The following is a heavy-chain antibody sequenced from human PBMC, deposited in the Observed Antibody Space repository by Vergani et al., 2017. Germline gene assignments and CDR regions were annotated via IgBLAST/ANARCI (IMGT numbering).Heavy chain of an antibody. CDR1: VGSISSGGYY. CDR2: IYYSGST. D-gene: IGHD5-24*01. CDR3: ARESGYNAYYFDY. Sequence: QVQLQESGPGLVKPSQTLSLTCTVSVGSISSGGYYWSWIRQHPGKGLEWIGYIYYSGSTYYNPSLKSRVTISVDTSKNQFSLKLSSVTAADTAVYYCARESGYNAYYFDYWGQGTLVTVSS. V-gene: IGHV4-31*03. J-gene: IGHJ4*02.